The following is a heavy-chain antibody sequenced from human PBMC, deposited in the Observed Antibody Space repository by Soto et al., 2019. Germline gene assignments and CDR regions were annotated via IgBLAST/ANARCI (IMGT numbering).Heavy chain of an antibody. V-gene: IGHV3-30-3*01. CDR1: GFVFSGYA. CDR3: ARGSGGYSYYGVDA. Sequence: QVPLVESGGGVVQPGGSLRLSCAASGFVFSGYALHWVRQAPGKGLEWVALISYDGSNKYYADSVRGRFTISRDSSKNTMYLQMNSLRPEDTAVFFCARGSGGYSYYGVDAWGQGTTVTVSS. D-gene: IGHD3-16*01. J-gene: IGHJ6*02. CDR2: ISYDGSNK.